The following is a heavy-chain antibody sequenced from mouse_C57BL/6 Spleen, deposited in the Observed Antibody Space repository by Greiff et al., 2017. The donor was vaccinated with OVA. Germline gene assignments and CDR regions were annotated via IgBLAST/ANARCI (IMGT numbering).Heavy chain of an antibody. CDR2: ISDGGSYT. CDR3: AREVFDY. V-gene: IGHV5-4*01. Sequence: DVKLVESGGGLVKPGGSLKLSCAASGFTFSSYAMSWVRQTPEKRLEWVATISDGGSYTYYPDNVQGRFTISRDKAKNNLYLQMSHLKSEDTAMYYCAREVFDYWGQGTTLTVSS. CDR1: GFTFSSYA. J-gene: IGHJ2*01.